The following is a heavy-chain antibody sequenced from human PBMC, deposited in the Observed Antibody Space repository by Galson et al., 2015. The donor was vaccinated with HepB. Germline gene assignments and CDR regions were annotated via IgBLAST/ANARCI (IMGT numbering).Heavy chain of an antibody. V-gene: IGHV3-66*01. J-gene: IGHJ6*02. CDR3: ARADIVVVPITTLGGMDV. D-gene: IGHD2-2*01. CDR1: GFTVSSNY. CDR2: IYSGGST. Sequence: SLRLSCAASGFTVSSNYMSWVRQAPGKGLEWVSVIYSGGSTYYADSVKGRFTISRDNSKNTLYLQMNSLRAEDTAVYYCARADIVVVPITTLGGMDVWGQGTTVTVSS.